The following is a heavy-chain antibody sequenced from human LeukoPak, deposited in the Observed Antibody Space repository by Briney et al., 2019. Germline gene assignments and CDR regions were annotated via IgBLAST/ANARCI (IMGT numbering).Heavy chain of an antibody. CDR2: ISYDGSNK. J-gene: IGHJ4*02. CDR3: AKAFRRIQLSSFDY. D-gene: IGHD5-18*01. Sequence: GGSLRLSCAASGFVFGDYAMHWVRQAPGKGLEWVAVISYDGSNKYYADSVKGRFTISRDNSKNTLYLQMNSLRAEDTAVYYCAKAFRRIQLSSFDYWGQGTLVTVSS. V-gene: IGHV3-30*04. CDR1: GFVFGDYA.